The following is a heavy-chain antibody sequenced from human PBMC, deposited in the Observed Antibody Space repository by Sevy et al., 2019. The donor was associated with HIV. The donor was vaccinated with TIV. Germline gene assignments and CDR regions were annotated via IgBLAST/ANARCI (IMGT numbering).Heavy chain of an antibody. CDR2: INTSGGST. CDR3: ARLHIVGAITSYYGMDV. V-gene: IGHV1-46*01. J-gene: IGHJ6*02. CDR1: GYTFTSYY. Sequence: ASVKVSCKASGYTFTSYYMHWVRQAPGQGLEWMGIINTSGGSTSYAQMFQGRVTMTRDTSTSTVYMELSSLRSEDTAVYYCARLHIVGAITSYYGMDVWGQGTTVTVSS. D-gene: IGHD1-26*01.